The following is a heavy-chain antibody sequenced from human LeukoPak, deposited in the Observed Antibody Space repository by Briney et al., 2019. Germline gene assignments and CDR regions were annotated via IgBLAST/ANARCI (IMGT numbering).Heavy chain of an antibody. Sequence: SETLSLTCTVSGGSISSYYWSWIRQPPGKGLEWIGYIYYSGSTNYNPSLKSRVTISVDTSKNQFSLKLSSVTAADTAVYYCARGSIGAPHFDYWGQGTLVTVSS. CDR3: ARGSIGAPHFDY. CDR1: GGSISSYY. D-gene: IGHD3-16*01. V-gene: IGHV4-59*01. CDR2: IYYSGST. J-gene: IGHJ4*02.